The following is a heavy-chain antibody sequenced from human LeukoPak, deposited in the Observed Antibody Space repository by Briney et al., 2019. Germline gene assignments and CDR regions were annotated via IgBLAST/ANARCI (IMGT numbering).Heavy chain of an antibody. CDR3: ARWSPQLADVFDY. J-gene: IGHJ4*02. CDR1: GFTFSSYA. D-gene: IGHD6-13*01. V-gene: IGHV3-30*04. CDR2: ISYDGSNK. Sequence: PGGSLRLSCAASGFTFSSYAMHWFRQAPGKGLEWVAVISYDGSNKYYADSVKGRFTISRDNSKNTLYLQMNSLRAEDTAVYYCARWSPQLADVFDYWGQGTLVTVSS.